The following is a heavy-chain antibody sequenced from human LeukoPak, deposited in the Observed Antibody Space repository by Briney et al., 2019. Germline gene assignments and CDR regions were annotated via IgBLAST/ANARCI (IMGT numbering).Heavy chain of an antibody. CDR3: ATGGARWFDP. CDR2: IDDSAFRA. J-gene: IGHJ5*02. Sequence: GGSLRLSCAASGFTFSNYAMSWARQAPGKGLEWVSSIDDSAFRAYYADSVKGRFTISRDNSKNTLYLQMNSLTAGDTAVYYCATGGARWFDPWGQGTLVTVSS. V-gene: IGHV3-23*01. D-gene: IGHD3-16*01. CDR1: GFTFSNYA.